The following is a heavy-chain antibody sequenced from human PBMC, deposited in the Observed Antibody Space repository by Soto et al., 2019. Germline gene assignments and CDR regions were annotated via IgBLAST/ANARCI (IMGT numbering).Heavy chain of an antibody. J-gene: IGHJ5*02. CDR3: TREKGVYCSGGSCWFDP. Sequence: GGSLRLSCTASGFTFGDYAMSWFRQAPGKGLEWVGFIRSKAYGGTTEYAASVKGRFTISRDDSKSIAYLQMNSLKTEDTAVYYCTREKGVYCSGGSCWFDPWGQGTLVTVSS. D-gene: IGHD2-15*01. CDR2: IRSKAYGGTT. V-gene: IGHV3-49*03. CDR1: GFTFGDYA.